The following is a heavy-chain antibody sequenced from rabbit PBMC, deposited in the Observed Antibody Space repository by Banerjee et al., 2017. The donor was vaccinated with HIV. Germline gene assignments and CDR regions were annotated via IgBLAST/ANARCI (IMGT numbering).Heavy chain of an antibody. D-gene: IGHD1-1*01. CDR2: IGTSTGST. CDR3: ARAYGSASGYDL. CDR1: GFDFSNNA. V-gene: IGHV1S47*01. Sequence: QEQLEESGGDLVKPEGSLTLTCTASGFDFSNNAILWVRQAPGKGLEWIACIGTSTGSTYYASWAKGRFTISRSTSLSAVDLKMTSLTAADTATYFCARAYGSASGYDLWGPGTLVTVS. J-gene: IGHJ6*01.